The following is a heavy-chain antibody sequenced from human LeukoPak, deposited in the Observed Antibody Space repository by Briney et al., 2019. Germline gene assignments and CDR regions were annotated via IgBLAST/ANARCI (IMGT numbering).Heavy chain of an antibody. Sequence: GGSLRLSCAASGFTFRDYWMSWVRQAPGKGLEWVANILLDGSEKYYVDSVKGRFTISRDNAENSLYLQMNSLRVEDTAVYYCARASPSSSSFAYDYWGQGALVTVSS. J-gene: IGHJ4*02. D-gene: IGHD6-13*01. CDR3: ARASPSSSSFAYDY. CDR2: ILLDGSEK. V-gene: IGHV3-7*01. CDR1: GFTFRDYW.